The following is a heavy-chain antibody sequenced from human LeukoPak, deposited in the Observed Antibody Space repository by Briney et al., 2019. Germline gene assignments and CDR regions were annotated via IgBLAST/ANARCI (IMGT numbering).Heavy chain of an antibody. Sequence: ASVKVSCKASGYTFTGYYMHWVRQAPGQGLGWMGLINSNSGGTNYAQKIQGRVTMTRDTSISTAYMELSSLRSDDTAVYYCARDSSWYWGQGTLVTVSS. CDR2: INSNSGGT. CDR1: GYTFTGYY. CDR3: ARDSSWY. J-gene: IGHJ4*02. V-gene: IGHV1-2*02.